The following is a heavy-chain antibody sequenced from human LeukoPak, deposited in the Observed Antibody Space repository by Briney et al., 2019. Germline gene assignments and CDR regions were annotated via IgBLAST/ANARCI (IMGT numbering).Heavy chain of an antibody. V-gene: IGHV4-59*13. D-gene: IGHD3-22*01. Sequence: PSETLSLTCTVSGGSISSYYWSWIRQPPAKGLEWIGYIYYSGSTNSNPSLKSRVTISVDTSKNQFSLKLSSVTAADTAVYYCAREIRLDYYDSSGYYYRDAFDIWGQGTMVTVSS. CDR1: GGSISSYY. CDR3: AREIRLDYYDSSGYYYRDAFDI. CDR2: IYYSGST. J-gene: IGHJ3*02.